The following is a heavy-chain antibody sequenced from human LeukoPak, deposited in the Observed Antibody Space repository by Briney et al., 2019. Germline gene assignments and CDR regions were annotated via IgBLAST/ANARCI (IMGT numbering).Heavy chain of an antibody. CDR1: GYSFTSYY. D-gene: IGHD6-19*01. CDR2: INPSGAGT. J-gene: IGHJ4*02. V-gene: IGHV1-46*01. CDR3: AREIAVSGQRAFDY. Sequence: GASVKVSCKASGYSFTSYYVHWVRQAPGQGLDWMGVINPSGAGTIYAQKLQGRVAMTRDTSTSTVYMELSSLRSEDTAVYYCAREIAVSGQRAFDYWGQGTLVLVAS.